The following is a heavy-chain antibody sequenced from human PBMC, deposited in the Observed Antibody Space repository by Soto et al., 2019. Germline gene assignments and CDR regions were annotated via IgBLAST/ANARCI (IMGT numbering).Heavy chain of an antibody. CDR1: SVSISSYY. V-gene: IGHV4-59*01. D-gene: IGHD3-22*01. J-gene: IGHJ4*02. CDR3: ARMNYYDTSGYPFDY. Sequence: SETLPITCTVTSVSISSYYWRWIRQPPGKGLEWIGYIYFRGTTNYNPSLKSRVTMSADTSKNQFSLKLNSVTTADTAVYYCARMNYYDTSGYPFDYWGQGMMVTVS. CDR2: IYFRGTT.